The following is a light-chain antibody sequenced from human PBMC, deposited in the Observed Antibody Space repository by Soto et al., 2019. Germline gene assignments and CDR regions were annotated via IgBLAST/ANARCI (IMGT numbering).Light chain of an antibody. CDR1: QSVSSNY. CDR2: GAS. J-gene: IGKJ1*01. CDR3: QQYYDSSWT. V-gene: IGKV3-20*01. Sequence: EILLTQSPGILSLSQGERSTLSCRASQSVSSNYLAWYQQKPCQAPRLLIYGASSRATGIPDRFSGSGSGTDFTLTISRLEAEDFAVYYCQQYYDSSWTFGQGTKVDIK.